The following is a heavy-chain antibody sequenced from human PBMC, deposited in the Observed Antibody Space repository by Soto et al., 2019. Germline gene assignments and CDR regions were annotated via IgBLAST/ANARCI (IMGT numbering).Heavy chain of an antibody. D-gene: IGHD5-12*01. CDR1: GFTFSSCA. V-gene: IGHV3-23*01. Sequence: GGSLRLSCAASGFTFSSCAMGWVRQAPGKGLEWVSDIIDSGGSTYYADSVKGRFTISRDNAKNSLYLQMNSLRAEGTAVYYCARDLAEMATNTFDYWGQGTLVTVSS. CDR2: IIDSGGST. CDR3: ARDLAEMATNTFDY. J-gene: IGHJ4*02.